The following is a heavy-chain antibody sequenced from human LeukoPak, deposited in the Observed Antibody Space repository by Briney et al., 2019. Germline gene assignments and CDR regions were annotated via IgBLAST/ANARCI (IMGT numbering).Heavy chain of an antibody. V-gene: IGHV4-34*01. CDR3: ARRVVRGVIGR. D-gene: IGHD3-10*01. Sequence: SETLSLTCAVYGGSFSGYYWSWIRQPPGKGLEWIGEINHSGSTNYNPSLKSRVTISVDTSKNQFSLKLSSVTAADTAVYYCARRVVRGVIGRWGQGTLVTVSS. J-gene: IGHJ4*02. CDR2: INHSGST. CDR1: GGSFSGYY.